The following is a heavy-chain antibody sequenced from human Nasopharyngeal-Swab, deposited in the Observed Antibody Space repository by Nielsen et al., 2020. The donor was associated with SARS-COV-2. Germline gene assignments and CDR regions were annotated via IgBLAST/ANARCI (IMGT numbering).Heavy chain of an antibody. Sequence: GESLKISCAASGFTFSGSAMHWVRQASGKGLEWVGRIRGKANSYATAYAASVKGRFTISRDDSKNTAYLQMNSLKTEDTAVYYCTSRNPETGSYWGQGTLVTVSS. CDR3: TSRNPETGSY. CDR1: GFTFSGSA. D-gene: IGHD1-14*01. J-gene: IGHJ4*02. V-gene: IGHV3-73*01. CDR2: IRGKANSYAT.